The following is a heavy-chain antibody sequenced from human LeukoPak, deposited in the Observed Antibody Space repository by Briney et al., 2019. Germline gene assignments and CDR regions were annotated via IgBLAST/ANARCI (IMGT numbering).Heavy chain of an antibody. CDR2: IWYDGSNK. J-gene: IGHJ4*02. D-gene: IGHD2/OR15-2a*01. V-gene: IGHV3-33*01. CDR1: GFTFSSDG. Sequence: GGSLRLSCAASGFTFSSDGMRWVRQAPGNGLGWVAVIWYDGSNKYYAASVKGRFTISRDNSKYTLYLQMNSLRAEDTAVYYCGRDSTMDYWGQGTLVTVSS. CDR3: GRDSTMDY.